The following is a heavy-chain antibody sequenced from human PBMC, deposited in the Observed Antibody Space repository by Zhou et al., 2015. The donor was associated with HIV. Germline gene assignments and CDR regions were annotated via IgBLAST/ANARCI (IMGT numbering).Heavy chain of an antibody. CDR2: AYNGNT. CDR1: GYTFTNYG. J-gene: IGHJ6*02. V-gene: IGHV1-18*01. Sequence: QVQLVQSGTEMRGPGASVKVSCKASGYTFTNYGISWVRQAPGQGLEWVGWAYNGNTNYAQKFQGRVTMTTDTSTSTAYMELRSLRSDDTAVYYCAREQVTYQFPYFYYYYGMDVWGQGTTVTVSS. D-gene: IGHD2-21*02. CDR3: AREQVTYQFPYFYYYYGMDV.